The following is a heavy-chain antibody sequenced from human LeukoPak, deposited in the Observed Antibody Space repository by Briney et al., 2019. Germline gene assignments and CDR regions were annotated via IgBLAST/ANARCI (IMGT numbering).Heavy chain of an antibody. Sequence: GGSLRLSCAASGFTFSSYWMSWVRQAPGKGLEWVANIKQDGSEKYYVDSVKGRFTISRDNAKNSLYLQINSLRAGDTAIYYCARVGAAEYYYYYMDVWGKGTTVTVSS. CDR2: IKQDGSEK. V-gene: IGHV3-7*01. CDR1: GFTFSSYW. J-gene: IGHJ6*03. D-gene: IGHD2-15*01. CDR3: ARVGAAEYYYYYMDV.